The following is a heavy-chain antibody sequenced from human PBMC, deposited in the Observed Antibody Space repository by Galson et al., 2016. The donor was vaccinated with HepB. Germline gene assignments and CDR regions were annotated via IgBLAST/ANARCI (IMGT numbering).Heavy chain of an antibody. V-gene: IGHV1-18*01. D-gene: IGHD2-21*02. Sequence: KLQGRVTMTTDTSTSTAYMELRSLTSDDTAVYYCARGGGDYIWLDPWGQGTLVTVSS. J-gene: IGHJ5*02. CDR3: ARGGGDYIWLDP.